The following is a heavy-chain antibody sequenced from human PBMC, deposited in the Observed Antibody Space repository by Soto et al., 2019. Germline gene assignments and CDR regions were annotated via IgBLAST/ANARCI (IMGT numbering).Heavy chain of an antibody. D-gene: IGHD3-3*01. CDR2: ISGSGGST. CDR1: GFTFSSCA. CDR3: AKGQVRFLEWLGNDYYYGMDV. J-gene: IGHJ6*02. V-gene: IGHV3-23*01. Sequence: PGGSLRLSCAASGFTFSSCAMSWVRQAPGKGLEWVSAISGSGGSTYYADSVKGRFTISRDNSKNTLYLQMNSLRAEDTAVYYCAKGQVRFLEWLGNDYYYGMDVWGQGTTVTVSS.